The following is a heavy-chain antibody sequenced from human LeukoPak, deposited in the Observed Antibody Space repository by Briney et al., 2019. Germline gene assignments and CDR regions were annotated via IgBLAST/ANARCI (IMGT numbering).Heavy chain of an antibody. CDR2: INHSGIT. D-gene: IGHD3-10*01. V-gene: IGHV4-38-2*02. J-gene: IGHJ4*02. Sequence: SETLSLTCTVSGYSIRSGFYWGWIRQPPGKGLEWIGNINHSGITYYTPSLKSRVTISIDTSKDQFSLKLSSVTAADTAVYYCASDYYGSGSFSYFDYWGQGTLVTVSS. CDR1: GYSIRSGFY. CDR3: ASDYYGSGSFSYFDY.